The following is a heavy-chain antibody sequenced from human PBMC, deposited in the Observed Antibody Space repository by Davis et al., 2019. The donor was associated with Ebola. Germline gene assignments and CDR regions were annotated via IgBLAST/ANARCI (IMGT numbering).Heavy chain of an antibody. D-gene: IGHD6-19*01. J-gene: IGHJ4*02. CDR1: GYTFTGYY. CDR2: INPNSGGT. Sequence: ASVKVPCKASGYTFTGYYMHWVRQAPGQGLEWMGWINPNSGGTNYAQKFQGRVTMTRDTSISTAYMELSRLRSDDTAVYYCARDKGSGWYGSFDYWGQGTLVTVSS. CDR3: ARDKGSGWYGSFDY. V-gene: IGHV1-2*02.